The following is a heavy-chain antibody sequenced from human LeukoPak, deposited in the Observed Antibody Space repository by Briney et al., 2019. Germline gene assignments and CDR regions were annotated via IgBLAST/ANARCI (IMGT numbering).Heavy chain of an antibody. D-gene: IGHD4-17*01. CDR2: INSNSGGT. V-gene: IGHV1-2*02. J-gene: IGHJ4*02. CDR1: GYTFTGYY. Sequence: ASVKVSCKASGYTFTGYYMHWVRQAPGQGLEWMGWINSNSGGTNYAQKFQGRVTMTRDTSISTAYMELSRLRSDDTAVYYCASVPLGPVTTVFDYWGQGTLVTVSS. CDR3: ASVPLGPVTTVFDY.